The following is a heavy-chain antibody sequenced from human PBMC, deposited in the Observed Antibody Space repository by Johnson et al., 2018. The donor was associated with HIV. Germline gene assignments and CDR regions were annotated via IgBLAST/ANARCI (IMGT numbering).Heavy chain of an antibody. CDR1: GFTFSSYW. CDR3: AREDMEWGAFDI. Sequence: VQLVESGGGLVQPGGSLRLSCAASGFTFSSYWMHWVRQAPGKGLVWVSRINSDGSSTSYADSVKGRFTISRDNSKNTLYFQMNSLRADDTAVYYCAREDMEWGAFDIWGQGTMVTVSS. J-gene: IGHJ3*02. D-gene: IGHD3-3*01. V-gene: IGHV3-74*01. CDR2: INSDGSST.